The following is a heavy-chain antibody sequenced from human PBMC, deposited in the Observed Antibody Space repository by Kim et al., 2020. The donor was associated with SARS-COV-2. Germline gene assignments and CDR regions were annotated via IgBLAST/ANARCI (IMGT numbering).Heavy chain of an antibody. CDR1: GGSVSRGRYY. J-gene: IGHJ6*02. Sequence: SETLSLTCTVSGGSVSRGRYYWSWIRQPPGKGLEWIGYIYYSGSTNYNPSLKSRVTISGDTSKNQFSLKLSSVTAADTAVYYCAREADYGDYENYYYGMDGWGQGTTVTVSS. D-gene: IGHD4-17*01. V-gene: IGHV4-61*01. CDR3: AREADYGDYENYYYGMDG. CDR2: IYYSGST.